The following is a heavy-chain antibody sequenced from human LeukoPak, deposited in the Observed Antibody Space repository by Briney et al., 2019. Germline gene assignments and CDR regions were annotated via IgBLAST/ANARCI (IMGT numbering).Heavy chain of an antibody. D-gene: IGHD3-22*01. Sequence: ASVKVSCKASGYTFTSYYMHWVRQAPGQGLEWMGIINPSGGSTSYAQKFQGRVTMTRDTSTSTVYMELSSLRSEDTAVYYCARAGRFGSGYYYAYYDYWGQGTLVTVSS. CDR1: GYTFTSYY. CDR2: INPSGGST. V-gene: IGHV1-46*01. CDR3: ARAGRFGSGYYYAYYDY. J-gene: IGHJ4*02.